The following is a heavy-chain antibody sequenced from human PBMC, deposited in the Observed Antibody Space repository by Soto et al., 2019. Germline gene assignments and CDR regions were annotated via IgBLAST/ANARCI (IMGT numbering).Heavy chain of an antibody. Sequence: SEPLSLTCAVSGGSISSGGYSWSWIRQPPGKGLEWIGYIYHSGSTYYNPSLKSRVTISVDRSKNQFSLKLSSVTAADTAVYYCARAGFYGDYLAFDIWGQGTMVTVSS. D-gene: IGHD4-17*01. CDR2: IYHSGST. J-gene: IGHJ3*02. CDR1: GGSISSGGYS. CDR3: ARAGFYGDYLAFDI. V-gene: IGHV4-30-2*01.